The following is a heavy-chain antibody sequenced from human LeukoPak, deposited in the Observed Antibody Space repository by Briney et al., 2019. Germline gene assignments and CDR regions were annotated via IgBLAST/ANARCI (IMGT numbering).Heavy chain of an antibody. J-gene: IGHJ5*02. CDR1: GFTFSSYA. CDR2: ISYDGSNK. V-gene: IGHV3-30*04. Sequence: GGSLRLSCAASGFTFSSYAMHWVRQAPGKGLEWVAVISYDGSNKYYADSVKGRFTISRDNSKNTLYLQMNSPRAEDTAVYYCARDLGYSSSSENWFDPWGQGTLVTVSS. D-gene: IGHD6-6*01. CDR3: ARDLGYSSSSENWFDP.